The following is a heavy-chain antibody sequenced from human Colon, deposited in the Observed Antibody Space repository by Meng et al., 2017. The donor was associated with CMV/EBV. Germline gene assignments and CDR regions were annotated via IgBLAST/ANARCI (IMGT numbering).Heavy chain of an antibody. CDR2: ISPYDGKI. V-gene: IGHV1-18*01. CDR1: GYTFTDYA. J-gene: IGHJ5*02. D-gene: IGHD5-24*01. Sequence: GESLKISCKASGYTFTDYAISWVRQAPGQGLEWMGWISPYDGKINYARKFQGRVTMTTDTSTSTAYMELRSLRSDDTAMYYCARDPYNKNWFDPWGQGTQVTVSS. CDR3: ARDPYNKNWFDP.